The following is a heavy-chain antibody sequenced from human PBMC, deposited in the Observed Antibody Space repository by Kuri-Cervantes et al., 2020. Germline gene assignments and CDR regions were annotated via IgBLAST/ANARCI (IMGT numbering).Heavy chain of an antibody. Sequence: GESLKISCGASGITFSSYAMNWVRQAPGKGLEWVSGVSGSGTSTQYADSVKGRFTISRDNSKNTLYLQMNSLRAEDTAVYYCAKDLAYSSGWYPPYYYYYGMDVWGQGTTVTVSS. D-gene: IGHD6-19*01. CDR2: VSGSGTST. J-gene: IGHJ6*02. CDR1: GITFSSYA. CDR3: AKDLAYSSGWYPPYYYYYGMDV. V-gene: IGHV3-23*01.